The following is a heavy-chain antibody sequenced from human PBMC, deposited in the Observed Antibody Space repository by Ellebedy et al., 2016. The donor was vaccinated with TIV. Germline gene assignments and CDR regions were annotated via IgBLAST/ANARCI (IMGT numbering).Heavy chain of an antibody. D-gene: IGHD2-8*02. Sequence: GESLKISXAASGFTFSSYSMNWVRQAPGKGLEWVSYISSSSTIYYADSVKGRFTISRDNAKNSLYLQMNSLRAEDTAVYYCARDLSWYYFDYWGQGTLVTVSS. J-gene: IGHJ4*02. CDR2: ISSSSTI. V-gene: IGHV3-48*04. CDR3: ARDLSWYYFDY. CDR1: GFTFSSYS.